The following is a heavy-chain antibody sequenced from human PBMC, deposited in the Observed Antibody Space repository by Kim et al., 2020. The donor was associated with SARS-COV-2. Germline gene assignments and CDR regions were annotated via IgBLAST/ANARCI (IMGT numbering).Heavy chain of an antibody. Sequence: GGSLRLSCAASGFTFSSFGMHWVRQAPGKGLQWVAVITHNGGNKYHADSVKGRFTISRDNSKNTLFLQMNSLRADDTAVYYCANTRQPFSVQGLDHWGQGTLVTVSS. V-gene: IGHV3-30*18. CDR1: GFTFSSFG. J-gene: IGHJ4*02. D-gene: IGHD3-10*01. CDR3: ANTRQPFSVQGLDH. CDR2: ITHNGGNK.